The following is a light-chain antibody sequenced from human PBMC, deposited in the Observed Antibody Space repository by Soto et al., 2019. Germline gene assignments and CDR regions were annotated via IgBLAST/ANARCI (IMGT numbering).Light chain of an antibody. CDR1: SSNIGSNY. CDR3: ATWDASLSWV. CDR2: RNN. J-gene: IGLJ7*01. V-gene: IGLV1-47*01. Sequence: QSVLTQPPSASGTPGQWVTISCSGSSSNIGSNYVSWYQQLTGTAPKLLIYRNNHRRSGGPDRFSCSESGTSASLAISGLRSEDEADYYCATWDASLSWVFGGGTQLTVL.